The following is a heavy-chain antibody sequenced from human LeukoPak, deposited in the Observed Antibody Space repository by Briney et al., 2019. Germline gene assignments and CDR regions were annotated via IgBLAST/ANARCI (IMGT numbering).Heavy chain of an antibody. V-gene: IGHV3-64D*06. J-gene: IGHJ3*02. CDR2: ISGNGDST. Sequence: GGSLRLSCSASGFTFSTYAMHWVRQAPGKGLEYVSGISGNGDSTYYTESVKGRFIISRDSSKNTLYLQMSSLRAEDTAVYYCVKDFRITMIVVLISAFEMWGQGTMVTISS. CDR3: VKDFRITMIVVLISAFEM. CDR1: GFTFSTYA. D-gene: IGHD3-22*01.